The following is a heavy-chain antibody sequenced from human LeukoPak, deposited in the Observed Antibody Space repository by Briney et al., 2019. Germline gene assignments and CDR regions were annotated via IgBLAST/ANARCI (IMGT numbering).Heavy chain of an antibody. CDR1: GYTFTSYA. Sequence: GASVKVSCKASGYTFTSYAMHWVRQAPGQRLEWMGWINAGNGNTKYSQKFQGRVTITRDTSASTAYMELSSLRSEDTAVCYCARDRATYDFWSGYYNPWGQGTLVTVSS. CDR3: ARDRATYDFWSGYYNP. D-gene: IGHD3-3*01. J-gene: IGHJ5*02. V-gene: IGHV1-3*01. CDR2: INAGNGNT.